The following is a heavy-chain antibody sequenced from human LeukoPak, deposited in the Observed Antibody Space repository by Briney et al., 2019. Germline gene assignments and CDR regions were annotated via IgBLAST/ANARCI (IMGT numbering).Heavy chain of an antibody. CDR1: GYRFTNYW. CDR3: ARALRTGQGDYVPVL. CDR2: IYPGDSET. Sequence: KAGESLKISCKASGYRFTNYWIGWVRQMPGKGLEWMTIIYPGDSETRYSPSFQGQVTISADKSIGTMYLQWSSLKASDTAMYYCARALRTGQGDYVPVLWGQGTLVTVSS. V-gene: IGHV5-51*01. J-gene: IGHJ4*02. D-gene: IGHD4-17*01.